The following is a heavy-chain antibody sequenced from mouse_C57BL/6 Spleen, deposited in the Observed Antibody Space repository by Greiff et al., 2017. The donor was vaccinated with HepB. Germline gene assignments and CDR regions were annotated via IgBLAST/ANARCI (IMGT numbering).Heavy chain of an antibody. V-gene: IGHV1-15*01. Sequence: VQLQQSGAELVRPGASVTLSCKASGYTFTDYEMHWVKQTPVHGLEWIGAIDPETGGTAYNQKVKGKAILTADKSSSTAYMELRSLTSEDSAVYYCTKNWDGYWGQGTTLTVSS. CDR3: TKNWDGY. CDR1: GYTFTDYE. CDR2: IDPETGGT. J-gene: IGHJ2*01. D-gene: IGHD4-1*01.